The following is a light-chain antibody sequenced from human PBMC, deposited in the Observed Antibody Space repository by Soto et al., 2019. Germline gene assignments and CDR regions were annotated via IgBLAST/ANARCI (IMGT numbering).Light chain of an antibody. CDR2: GAS. Sequence: SQSPATLSVSTGERATLSCGASQSVSSNLAWYQQKPGQAPRLLIYGASTRATGIPARFSGSGSGTEFTLTISRLEPEDFALYYCHQYDNSPLTFAGGTKV. V-gene: IGKV3-15*01. CDR3: HQYDNSPLT. CDR1: QSVSSN. J-gene: IGKJ4*01.